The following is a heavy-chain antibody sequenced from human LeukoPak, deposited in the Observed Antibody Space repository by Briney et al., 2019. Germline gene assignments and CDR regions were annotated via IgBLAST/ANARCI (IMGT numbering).Heavy chain of an antibody. CDR3: ARGTIITMVRGVTLHNWFNP. CDR1: GGSFSGYY. CDR2: INHSGST. D-gene: IGHD3-10*01. V-gene: IGHV4-34*01. J-gene: IGHJ5*02. Sequence: SETLSLTCAVYGGSFSGYYWSWIRQPPGKGLEWIGEINHSGSTNYNPSLKSRVTISVDTSKNQFSLKLSSVTAADTAVYYCARGTIITMVRGVTLHNWFNPWGQGTLVTVSS.